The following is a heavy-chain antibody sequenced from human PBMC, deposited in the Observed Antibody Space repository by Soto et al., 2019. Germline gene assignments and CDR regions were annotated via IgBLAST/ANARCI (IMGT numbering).Heavy chain of an antibody. V-gene: IGHV1-69*06. J-gene: IGHJ5*02. CDR2: IIPIFGTA. CDR1: GGTFSSYA. D-gene: IGHD3-9*01. Sequence: QVQLVQSGAEVKKPGSSVKVSCKASGGTFSSYAISWMRQAPGQGLEWMGGIIPIFGTANYAQKFQGRVTITADKSTSTAYMELSSLRSEDTAVYYCARYYDILTGYYRNWFDPWGQGTLVTVSS. CDR3: ARYYDILTGYYRNWFDP.